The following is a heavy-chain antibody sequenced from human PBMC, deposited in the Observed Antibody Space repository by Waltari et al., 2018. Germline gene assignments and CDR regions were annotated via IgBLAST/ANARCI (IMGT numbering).Heavy chain of an antibody. V-gene: IGHV4-61*01. CDR2: IYYEGTP. CDR1: GGPISSESYY. J-gene: IGHJ4*02. D-gene: IGHD3-16*01. Sequence: QVQLRESGPGLVKSSETLSLTCTVSGGPISSESYYWSCIRQPPGKGLEWIGYIYYEGTPTYNPSLKSRVTISHDTSKNQFSLRLSAMTAADTAVYYCARGGGPRGFDFDYWGQGTLVTVSS. CDR3: ARGGGPRGFDFDY.